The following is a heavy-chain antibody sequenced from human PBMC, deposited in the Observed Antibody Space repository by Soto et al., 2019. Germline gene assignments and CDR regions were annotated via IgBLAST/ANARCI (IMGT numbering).Heavy chain of an antibody. CDR2: MYNTGST. Sequence: SETLSLTCTVSGGSISRYYWSWIRQPPGKGLEWIGYMYNTGSTIYNPSLKSRVTISVDTSKNQFSLKLNSVTAADTAVYYCGRDLWGDCGADCYSLDVWGQGTTVTVS. V-gene: IGHV4-59*01. D-gene: IGHD2-21*02. J-gene: IGHJ6*02. CDR3: GRDLWGDCGADCYSLDV. CDR1: GGSISRYY.